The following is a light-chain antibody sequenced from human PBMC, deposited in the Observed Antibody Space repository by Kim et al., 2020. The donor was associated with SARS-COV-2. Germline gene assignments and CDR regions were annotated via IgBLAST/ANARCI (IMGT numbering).Light chain of an antibody. V-gene: IGLV2-11*03. Sequence: PVQSVTISCTGTRSDVCAYNSVSWYQQHPGKAPKLIIFEVSKPSGVPDRFSGSKSGNTASLTISGLQSEDEADYYCYAFAGSDSYLFGTGTKVTV. CDR1: RSDVCAYNS. CDR3: YAFAGSDSYL. J-gene: IGLJ1*01. CDR2: EVS.